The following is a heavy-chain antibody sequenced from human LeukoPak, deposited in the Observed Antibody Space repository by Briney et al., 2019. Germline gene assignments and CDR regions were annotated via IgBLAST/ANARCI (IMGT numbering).Heavy chain of an antibody. D-gene: IGHD4-17*01. J-gene: IGHJ3*02. CDR1: GFTVSSNY. Sequence: GGSLRLSCAASGFTVSSNYMSWFRQAPGKGLDWVSVIYSGGSTYYADSVKGRFTISRDNSKNTLYLQMNSLRAEDTAVYYCARVLIDYGDYENSFDIWGQGTMVTVSS. V-gene: IGHV3-53*01. CDR2: IYSGGST. CDR3: ARVLIDYGDYENSFDI.